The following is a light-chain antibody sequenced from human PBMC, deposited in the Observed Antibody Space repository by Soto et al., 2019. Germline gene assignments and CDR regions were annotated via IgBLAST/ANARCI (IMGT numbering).Light chain of an antibody. CDR1: QSVGSN. CDR2: GAS. J-gene: IGKJ1*01. Sequence: EIVLTQSPGTLSLSPGKRATLSCRASQSVGSNYLAWYQQKPGQAPRLLIYGASTRATGIPARFSGSGSGTEFTLTISSLQSEDFAVYYCQQYNNWPRTFGQGTKVDI. V-gene: IGKV3-15*01. CDR3: QQYNNWPRT.